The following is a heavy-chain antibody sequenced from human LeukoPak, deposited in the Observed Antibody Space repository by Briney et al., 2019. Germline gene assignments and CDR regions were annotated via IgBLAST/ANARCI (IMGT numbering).Heavy chain of an antibody. CDR2: IKQDGSEK. V-gene: IGHV3-7*03. CDR1: GFTFSSYW. Sequence: PGGSLRLSCAASGFTFSSYWMSWVRQAPGKGLEWVAYIKQDGSEKYYVDSVKGRFTISRDNAKNSLYLQMNSLRAEDTAVYYCAREDCSGGSCYPWWFDPWGQGTLVTVSS. D-gene: IGHD2-15*01. CDR3: AREDCSGGSCYPWWFDP. J-gene: IGHJ5*02.